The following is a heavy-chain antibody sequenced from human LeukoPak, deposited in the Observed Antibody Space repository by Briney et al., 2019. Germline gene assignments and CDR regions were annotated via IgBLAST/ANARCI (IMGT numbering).Heavy chain of an antibody. Sequence: SETLSLTCAVYGGSLSGYYWSWIRQPPGKGLEWIGEINHSGSTNYNPSLKSRVTISVDTSKNQFSLKLSSVTAADTAVYYCARVAAAGTVVDYWGQGTLLTVSS. CDR2: INHSGST. V-gene: IGHV4-34*01. CDR3: ARVAAAGTVVDY. CDR1: GGSLSGYY. J-gene: IGHJ4*02. D-gene: IGHD6-13*01.